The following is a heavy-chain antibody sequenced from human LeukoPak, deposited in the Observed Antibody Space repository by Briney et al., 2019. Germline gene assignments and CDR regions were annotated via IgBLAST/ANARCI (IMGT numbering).Heavy chain of an antibody. CDR3: ARDKEMRDSSGYSLDAFDI. CDR1: GFTVSSNY. D-gene: IGHD3-22*01. V-gene: IGHV3-53*01. CDR2: IYSGGST. Sequence: PGGSLRLSCAASGFTVSSNYMSWVRQAPGKGLEWVSVIYSGGSTYYADSVKGRFTISRDNAKNSLYLQMNSLRAEDTAVYYCARDKEMRDSSGYSLDAFDIWGQGTMVTVSS. J-gene: IGHJ3*02.